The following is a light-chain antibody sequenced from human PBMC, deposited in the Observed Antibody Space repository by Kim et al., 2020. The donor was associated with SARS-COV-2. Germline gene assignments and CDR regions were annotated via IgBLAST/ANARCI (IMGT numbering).Light chain of an antibody. CDR3: NSRDSSGNHVL. Sequence: ALGQTVRITCQGDSLRTYHASWYQQKPGQATLLVIYAKTNRPSGIPDRFSGSSSGNTASLTITGTQAEDEADYYCNSRDSSGNHVLFGGGTQLTVL. CDR1: SLRTYH. V-gene: IGLV3-19*01. J-gene: IGLJ2*01. CDR2: AKT.